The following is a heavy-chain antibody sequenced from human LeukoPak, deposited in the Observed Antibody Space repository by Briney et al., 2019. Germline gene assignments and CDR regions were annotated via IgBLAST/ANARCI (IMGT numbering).Heavy chain of an antibody. CDR2: IKKDGSEK. Sequence: QPGGSLRLSCAASGFTFSSYWMSWVRQAPGKGLEWVANIKKDGSEKYYVDSVKGRFTISRDNAKNSLYLQMNSLRAEDTAVYYCARDHFHDPMLRGVIPFGYWGQGTLVTVSS. J-gene: IGHJ4*02. CDR3: ARDHFHDPMLRGVIPFGY. V-gene: IGHV3-7*03. D-gene: IGHD3-10*01. CDR1: GFTFSSYW.